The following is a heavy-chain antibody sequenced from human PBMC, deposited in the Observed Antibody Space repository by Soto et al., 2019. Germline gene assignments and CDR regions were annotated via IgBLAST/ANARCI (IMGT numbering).Heavy chain of an antibody. D-gene: IGHD2-15*01. CDR1: GYTFTSYD. CDR3: GHCSGGSCYSDYYYYGMDV. J-gene: IGHJ6*02. V-gene: IGHV1-69*13. Sequence: ASVKVSCKASGYTFTSYDINWVRQATGQGLEWMGGIIPIFGTANYAQKFQGRVTITADESTSTAYMELSSLRSEDTAVYYCGHCSGGSCYSDYYYYGMDVWGQGTTVTVSS. CDR2: IIPIFGTA.